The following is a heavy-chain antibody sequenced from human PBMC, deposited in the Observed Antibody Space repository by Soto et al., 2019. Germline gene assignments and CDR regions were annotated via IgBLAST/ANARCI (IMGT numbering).Heavy chain of an antibody. V-gene: IGHV3-66*04. J-gene: IGHJ6*03. CDR3: ARQLTIFGVLRHPSYMDV. D-gene: IGHD3-3*01. CDR2: IYSGGST. Sequence: GSLRLSCAASGFTVSSNYMSWVRQAPGKGLEWVSVIYSGGSTYYADSVKGRFTISRDNSKNTLYLQMNSLRAEDTAVYYCARQLTIFGVLRHPSYMDVWGKGTTVTVSS. CDR1: GFTVSSNY.